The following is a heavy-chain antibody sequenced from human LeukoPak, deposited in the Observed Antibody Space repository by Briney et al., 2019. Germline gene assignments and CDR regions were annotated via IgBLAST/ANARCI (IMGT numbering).Heavy chain of an antibody. Sequence: ASVKVSCKASGYTFTSYYMHWVRQAPGQGLEWMGIINPSGGSTSYAQKFQGRVTMTRDTSTSTVYMELSSLRSEDTAVYYCAREGPVVDRYCSSTSCYGLPDYWGQGTLVTVSS. D-gene: IGHD2-2*01. CDR3: AREGPVVDRYCSSTSCYGLPDY. CDR1: GYTFTSYY. V-gene: IGHV1-46*01. J-gene: IGHJ4*02. CDR2: INPSGGST.